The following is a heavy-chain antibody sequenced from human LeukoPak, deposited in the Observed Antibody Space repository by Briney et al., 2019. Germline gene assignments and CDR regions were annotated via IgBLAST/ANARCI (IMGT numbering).Heavy chain of an antibody. V-gene: IGHV4-34*01. D-gene: IGHD3-10*01. CDR2: INHSGST. J-gene: IGHJ5*02. CDR3: ARGLHYYGSGSYYVRNWFDP. CDR1: ELTFNKYP. Sequence: GSLRLSCAASELTFNKYPMNWVRQAPGKGLEWIGEINHSGSTNYNPSLKSRVTISVDTSKNQFSLKLSSVTAADTAVYYCARGLHYYGSGSYYVRNWFDPWGQGTLVTVSS.